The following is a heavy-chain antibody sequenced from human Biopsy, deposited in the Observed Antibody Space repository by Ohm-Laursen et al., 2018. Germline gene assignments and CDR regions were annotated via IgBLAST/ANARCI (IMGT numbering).Heavy chain of an antibody. J-gene: IGHJ6*02. V-gene: IGHV1-46*01. CDR1: GYSFTKYY. Sequence: SVKVSCKASGYSFTKYYINWVRRAPGQGLEWMGIINPTGGTTSYAEKFQGRVTLTRDTSTGTVYLELNSLIYEDTALYYYARDETGSSVFGPYYYGMDVWGQGTTVTVSS. CDR2: INPTGGTT. D-gene: IGHD3-9*01. CDR3: ARDETGSSVFGPYYYGMDV.